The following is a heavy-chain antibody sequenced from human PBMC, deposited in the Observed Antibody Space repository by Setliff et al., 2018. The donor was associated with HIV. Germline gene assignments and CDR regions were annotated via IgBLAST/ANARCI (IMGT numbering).Heavy chain of an antibody. CDR2: INLVTGKT. CDR3: ANGGSGGQFDH. V-gene: IGHV1-3*01. CDR1: GYTFTQSHD. D-gene: IGHD3-16*01. Sequence: ASVKVSCKTSGYTFTQSHDLHWVRQVPGQGPEWMGWINLVTGKTAYLQKFQGRVIITGDTSASTAFMEMSSLRSEDTAVYFCANGGSGGQFDHWGQGTLVTVSS. J-gene: IGHJ4*02.